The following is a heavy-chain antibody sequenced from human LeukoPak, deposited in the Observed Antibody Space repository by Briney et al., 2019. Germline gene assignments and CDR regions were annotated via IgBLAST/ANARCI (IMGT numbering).Heavy chain of an antibody. J-gene: IGHJ4*02. V-gene: IGHV1-69*06. D-gene: IGHD3-22*01. Sequence: ASVKVSCKASGGTFSSYAISWVRQAPGQGLEWMGGIIPIFGTANYAQKFQGRVTITADKSTSTAYMELSSLRSEDTAVYYCARDDVYYDSSGYLNYWGQGTLVTVSS. CDR2: IIPIFGTA. CDR3: ARDDVYYDSSGYLNY. CDR1: GGTFSSYA.